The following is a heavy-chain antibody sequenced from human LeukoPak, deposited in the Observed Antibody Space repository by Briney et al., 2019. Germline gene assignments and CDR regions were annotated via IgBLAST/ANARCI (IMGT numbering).Heavy chain of an antibody. V-gene: IGHV1-2*02. Sequence: ASVKVSCKASGYTFTGYYMHWVRQAPGQGLEWMGWINPNSGGTNYAQKFQGRVTMTRDTSISTAYMELSRLRSDDTAVYYCASMYYDFWSGYYAHWGQGTLVTVSS. CDR3: ASMYYDFWSGYYAH. CDR1: GYTFTGYY. CDR2: INPNSGGT. J-gene: IGHJ4*02. D-gene: IGHD3-3*01.